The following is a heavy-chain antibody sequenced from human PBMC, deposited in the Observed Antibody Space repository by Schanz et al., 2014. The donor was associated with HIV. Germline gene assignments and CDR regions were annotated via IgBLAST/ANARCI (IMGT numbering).Heavy chain of an antibody. V-gene: IGHV3-7*01. CDR1: GFAFSRYW. CDR2: IKQDGSEK. D-gene: IGHD4-17*01. J-gene: IGHJ4*02. CDR3: ATAAVTDYSDN. Sequence: EVQVVESGGGLVQPGGSLRLSCVASGFAFSRYWMNWVRQAPGKGLEWVANIKQDGSEKYYVDSVKGRFTISRDNAKNSLYLQMNSLRAEDTAVYYCATAAVTDYSDNWGQGTLVTVSS.